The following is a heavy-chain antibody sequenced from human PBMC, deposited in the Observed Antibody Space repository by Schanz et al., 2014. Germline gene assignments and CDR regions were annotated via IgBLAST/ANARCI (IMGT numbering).Heavy chain of an antibody. J-gene: IGHJ4*02. CDR1: GFGFSSYS. D-gene: IGHD3-22*01. V-gene: IGHV3-48*01. Sequence: ERLVESGGGLIQPGGSLRLSCAASGFGFSSYSMNWVRQAPGKGLEWVSYISGSSRTIYYADSMKGRFTISRDNSKNTLYLQMNSLRAEDTAVYYCAKDRSWDYDSSGYFDYWGQGTLVTVSS. CDR3: AKDRSWDYDSSGYFDY. CDR2: ISGSSRTI.